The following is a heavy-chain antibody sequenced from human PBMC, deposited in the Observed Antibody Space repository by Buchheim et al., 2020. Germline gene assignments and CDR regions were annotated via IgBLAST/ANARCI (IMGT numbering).Heavy chain of an antibody. Sequence: QVQLVESGGGLVKPGGSLRLSCATSGFTFSDYYMSWIRQAPGKGLEWISYISSGNTIYYADFVRGRFTIPRDSAKNSLYLQMNSLRAEDTAVYYCAGRYCSGGTCSWYFDLWGRGTL. CDR3: AGRYCSGGTCSWYFDL. CDR2: ISSGNTI. D-gene: IGHD2-15*01. J-gene: IGHJ2*01. V-gene: IGHV3-11*01. CDR1: GFTFSDYY.